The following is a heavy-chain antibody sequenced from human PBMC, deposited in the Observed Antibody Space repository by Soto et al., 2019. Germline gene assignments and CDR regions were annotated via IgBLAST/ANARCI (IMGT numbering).Heavy chain of an antibody. D-gene: IGHD1-26*01. CDR3: ARGLYNGSHYRYYFYGLDV. CDR2: IIPIFRTA. Sequence: ASVKVSCKASGGTFTSYAISWVRQAPGQGLEWMGGIIPIFRTANYAQKFQGRVTITADESTTTAYMELSSLRSEDTAVYYCARGLYNGSHYRYYFYGLDVWGQGTTVTVSS. V-gene: IGHV1-69*13. J-gene: IGHJ6*02. CDR1: GGTFTSYA.